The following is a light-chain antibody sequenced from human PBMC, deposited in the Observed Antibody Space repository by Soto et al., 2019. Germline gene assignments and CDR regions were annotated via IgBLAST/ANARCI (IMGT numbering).Light chain of an antibody. CDR1: QSVSSSY. CDR3: QVYGSSPLFT. J-gene: IGKJ4*01. V-gene: IGKV3-20*01. CDR2: GAS. Sequence: EIVLTQSPDTLSLSPGERATLSCRASQSVSSSYLAWFQQKPGQTPRLLISGASSRATGIPDRFSGSGSGTDFTLTISRLEPEDFAVYWCQVYGSSPLFTFGGGTKVDIK.